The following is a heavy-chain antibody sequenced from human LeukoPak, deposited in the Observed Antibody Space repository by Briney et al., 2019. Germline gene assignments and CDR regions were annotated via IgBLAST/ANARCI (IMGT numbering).Heavy chain of an antibody. CDR1: EFTFSHFA. V-gene: IGHV3-30*01. CDR2: VSSHGNDG. J-gene: IGHJ4*02. CDR3: TRDAYNFNDFDY. D-gene: IGHD5-24*01. Sequence: GGSLRLSCAVSEFTFSHFAMHWVRQAPGKGLEWVAVVSSHGNDGYYADSVKGRFTISRDNSKNTLYLQIDSLRTDDTAIYYCTRDAYNFNDFDYWGQGTLVTVSS.